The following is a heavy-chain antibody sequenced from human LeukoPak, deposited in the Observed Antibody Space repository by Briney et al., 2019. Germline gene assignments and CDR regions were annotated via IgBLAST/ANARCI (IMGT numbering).Heavy chain of an antibody. Sequence: GGSLRLSCAASGFTFSSYWMHWVRQAPGKGLVWVSRIDSDGSTIYADSVKGRFTISRDNSKNTLFLQMSSLRAEDTAVYYCAREGYYGSGTYFDYWGQGTLVTVSS. J-gene: IGHJ4*02. V-gene: IGHV3-74*01. CDR1: GFTFSSYW. CDR3: AREGYYGSGTYFDY. D-gene: IGHD3-10*01. CDR2: IDSDGST.